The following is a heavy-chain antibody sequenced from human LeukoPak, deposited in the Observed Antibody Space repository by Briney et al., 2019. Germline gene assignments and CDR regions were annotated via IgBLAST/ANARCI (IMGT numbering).Heavy chain of an antibody. CDR2: ISSSSSYI. CDR3: AREEASIEWELDY. CDR1: GFTFSSYS. J-gene: IGHJ4*02. Sequence: GGSLRLSCAASGFTFSSYSMNWVRQAPGKGLEWVSSISSSSSYIYYADSVKGRFTISRDNAKNSLYLQMNSLRAEDTAVYYCAREEASIEWELDYWGQGTLVTVSS. D-gene: IGHD1-26*01. V-gene: IGHV3-21*01.